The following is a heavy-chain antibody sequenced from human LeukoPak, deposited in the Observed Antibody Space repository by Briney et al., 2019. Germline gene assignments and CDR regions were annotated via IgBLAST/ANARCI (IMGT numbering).Heavy chain of an antibody. D-gene: IGHD3-16*01. V-gene: IGHV3-73*01. J-gene: IGHJ4*02. Sequence: GGSLKLSCAASGFTFSGSAMHWVRQASGKGLEWVGRIRSKANSYATAYAASVKGRFTISRGDSKNTAYLQMNSLKTEDTAVYYCILHLDYVWGSYPPDLDYWGQGTLVTVSS. CDR3: ILHLDYVWGSYPPDLDY. CDR1: GFTFSGSA. CDR2: IRSKANSYAT.